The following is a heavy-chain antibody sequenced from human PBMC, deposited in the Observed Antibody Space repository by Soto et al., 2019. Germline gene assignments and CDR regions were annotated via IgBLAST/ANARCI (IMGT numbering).Heavy chain of an antibody. CDR1: GFSLSTSGVG. CDR3: AHRRSYYDSSGYYYLDY. D-gene: IGHD3-22*01. Sequence: QITLKESGPTLVKPTQTFTLTCTFSGFSLSTSGVGVGWIRQPPGKALGWLELIFWDVDKRYSPSLKSRLTITKDTSKSQVVLTMTNMDPVDTATYYCAHRRSYYDSSGYYYLDYWGQGTLVTVSS. V-gene: IGHV2-5*02. CDR2: IFWDVDK. J-gene: IGHJ4*02.